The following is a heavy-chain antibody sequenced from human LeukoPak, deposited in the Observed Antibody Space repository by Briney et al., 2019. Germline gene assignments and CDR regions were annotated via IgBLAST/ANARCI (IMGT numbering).Heavy chain of an antibody. CDR3: ARQCFNRDLCSLARDY. Sequence: SETLSLTCTVSGGSISSSSYYWGWIRQPPGKGLEWIGSIYYSGSTYYNPSLKSRVTISVDTSKNQFSLKLSSVTAADTAVYYCARQCFNRDLCSLARDYWGQGTLVTVSS. CDR1: GGSISSSSYY. V-gene: IGHV4-39*01. D-gene: IGHD1-14*01. CDR2: IYYSGST. J-gene: IGHJ4*02.